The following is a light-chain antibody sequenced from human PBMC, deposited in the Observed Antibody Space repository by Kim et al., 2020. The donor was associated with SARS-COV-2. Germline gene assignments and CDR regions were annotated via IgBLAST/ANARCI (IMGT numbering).Light chain of an antibody. V-gene: IGKV3-11*01. CDR2: EKS. CDR3: QQRDDCGA. J-gene: IGKJ4*01. Sequence: SWSPGKRATPSCGTSQTVNTSLAWYQQKPGQAPRLLIYEKSKRATGIPARFSGSGSGTDFTLTISSLEPEDFAIYYCQQRDDCGAFGGGTKVDIK. CDR1: QTVNTS.